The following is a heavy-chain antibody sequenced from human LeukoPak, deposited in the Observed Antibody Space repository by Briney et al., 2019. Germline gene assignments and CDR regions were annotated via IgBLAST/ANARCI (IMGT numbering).Heavy chain of an antibody. CDR1: GVGFDSKS. CDR2: ISGSGGST. Sequence: LRPSVEAPGVGFDSKSMRWLRHAKKKGLEWVSAISGSGGSTYYADSVKGRFTISRDNSKNTLYLQMNSLRAEDTAVYYCAKGGEIQLWLSYFDYWGQGTLVTVSS. J-gene: IGHJ4*02. D-gene: IGHD5-18*01. V-gene: IGHV3-23*01. CDR3: AKGGEIQLWLSYFDY.